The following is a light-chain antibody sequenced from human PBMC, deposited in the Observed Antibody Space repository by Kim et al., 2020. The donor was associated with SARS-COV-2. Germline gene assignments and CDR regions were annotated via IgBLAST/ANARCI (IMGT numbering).Light chain of an antibody. J-gene: IGKJ2*01. V-gene: IGKV1-5*03. Sequence: DIQMTQSPSTMSASVGDRVIITCRASQSVSRGLAWYQQKPGKAPKLLIYAASSLGSGVPSRFSGSGSGTEFILTISNLQPDDFATYYCQQYTSDLYTFGQGTKLEI. CDR3: QQYTSDLYT. CDR2: AAS. CDR1: QSVSRG.